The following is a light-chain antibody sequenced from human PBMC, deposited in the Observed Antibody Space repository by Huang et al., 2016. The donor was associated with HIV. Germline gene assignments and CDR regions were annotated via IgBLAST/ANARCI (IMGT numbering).Light chain of an antibody. CDR3: QQRSKSIT. CDR2: DTS. CDR1: QSVTRS. J-gene: IGKJ3*01. V-gene: IGKV3-11*01. Sequence: EIVLTQSPATLSLSPGETATLSCRASQSVTRSLAWYQQKPGQAPGLVIYDTSNTAPGIAARFSGSGSGTDYTLTISNLDPDDFAVYYWQQRSKSITFGPGTKVEFK.